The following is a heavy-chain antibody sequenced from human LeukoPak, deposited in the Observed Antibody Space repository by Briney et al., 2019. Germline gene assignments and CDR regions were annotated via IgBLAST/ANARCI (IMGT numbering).Heavy chain of an antibody. CDR1: GFTFSSNA. J-gene: IGHJ6*02. V-gene: IGHV3-30-3*01. CDR3: AREVSALYSYGSIYGMDV. CDR2: ISDDGSNK. Sequence: QPGRSLRLSCAASGFTFSSNAMHWVRQAPGKGLEWVAVISDDGSNKYYADSVKGRFTISRDNSKNTLYLQMNSLRAEDTAVYYCAREVSALYSYGSIYGMDVWGQGTTVTVSS. D-gene: IGHD5-18*01.